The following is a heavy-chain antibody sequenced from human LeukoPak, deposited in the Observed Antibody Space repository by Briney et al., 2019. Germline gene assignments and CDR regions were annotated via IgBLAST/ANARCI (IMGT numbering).Heavy chain of an antibody. CDR3: TRDITLVRGGRSDF. Sequence: GGSLRLSCAASGFTFNNYWMHWVRHAPGKGLVWVSRINGDGSSTNYADSVKGRFTISRDNAKSTLYLQMNSLRAEDTAVYYCTRDITLVRGGRSDFWGQGTLVTVSS. V-gene: IGHV3-74*01. D-gene: IGHD3-10*01. CDR1: GFTFNNYW. CDR2: INGDGSST. J-gene: IGHJ4*02.